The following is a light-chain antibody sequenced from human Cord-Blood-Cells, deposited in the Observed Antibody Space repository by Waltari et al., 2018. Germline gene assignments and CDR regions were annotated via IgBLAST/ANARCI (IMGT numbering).Light chain of an antibody. CDR2: YAS. V-gene: IGKV3-11*01. Sequence: DIVLTQSPATVSLSPGERATLSCRASQSGNSYLAWYQQKPGQAPRLLIYYASNRASGIPARFSGSGSGTDFTLTISSLEPEDFAVYYCQQRSNWPPTFGQGTRVEIK. CDR3: QQRSNWPPT. J-gene: IGKJ1*01. CDR1: QSGNSY.